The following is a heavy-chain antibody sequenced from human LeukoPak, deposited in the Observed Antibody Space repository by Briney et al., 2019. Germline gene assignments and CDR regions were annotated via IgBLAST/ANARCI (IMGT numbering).Heavy chain of an antibody. Sequence: PSETLSLTCTVSGGSISSGDYYWSWIRQPPGKGLEWLGYIYYSGSTYYNPSLKSRVTISVDTSKNQFSLKLSSVTAADTAVYYCARENYDSSGYYYRVDDWGQGTLVTVSS. D-gene: IGHD3-22*01. CDR2: IYYSGST. V-gene: IGHV4-30-4*01. J-gene: IGHJ4*02. CDR3: ARENYDSSGYYYRVDD. CDR1: GGSISSGDYY.